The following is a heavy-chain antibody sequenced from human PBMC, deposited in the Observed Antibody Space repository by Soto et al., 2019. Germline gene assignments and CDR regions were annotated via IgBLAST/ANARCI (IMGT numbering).Heavy chain of an antibody. CDR3: AKGPLYYYGSGSWQDAFEI. D-gene: IGHD3-10*01. J-gene: IGHJ3*02. Sequence: GGSLRLSCAASGFTFSSYAMSWVRQAPGKGLEWVSAISGSGGSTYYADSVKGRFTISRDNSKNTLYLQMSSLRAEDTAVYYCAKGPLYYYGSGSWQDAFEIWGQGTMVTVSS. V-gene: IGHV3-23*01. CDR1: GFTFSSYA. CDR2: ISGSGGST.